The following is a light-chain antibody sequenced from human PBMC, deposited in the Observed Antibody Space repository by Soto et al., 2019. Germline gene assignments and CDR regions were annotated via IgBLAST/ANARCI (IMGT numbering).Light chain of an antibody. V-gene: IGKV1-5*01. CDR2: GAS. J-gene: IGKJ2*01. Sequence: DIPMTQAPSTLSASVGDRVTITCRASQSISTWVAWYQQKPGKAPKFLISGASNLESGVPARFSGSGSGTEFTLTISSLQPDDLATYSCQQYKTYPMYTFGQGTKLEIK. CDR3: QQYKTYPMYT. CDR1: QSISTW.